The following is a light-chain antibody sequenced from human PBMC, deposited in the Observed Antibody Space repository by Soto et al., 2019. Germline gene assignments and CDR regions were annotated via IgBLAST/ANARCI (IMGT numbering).Light chain of an antibody. CDR2: EVT. V-gene: IGLV2-8*01. CDR1: SSDVGGYNY. J-gene: IGLJ2*01. Sequence: QSALTQPPSASGSPGQSVAMSCTGTSSDVGGYNYVSWYQQHPGKAPKLMIYEVTKRPSGVPDRFSGSKSGNTASLTVSGLQAEDEADYYCTSYAGSNNVLFGGGTQLTVL. CDR3: TSYAGSNNVL.